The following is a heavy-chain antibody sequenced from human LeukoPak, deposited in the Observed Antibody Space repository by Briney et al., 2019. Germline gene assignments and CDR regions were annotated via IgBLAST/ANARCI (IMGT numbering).Heavy chain of an antibody. Sequence: SVKVSCKASGFTFTSSAMQWVRQARGQRLEWIGWIVVGSGNTNYAQKFQGRVTITADESTSTAYMELSSLRSEDTAVYYCASALDYSNYPGYYYYYMDVWGKGTTVTVSS. V-gene: IGHV1-58*02. CDR2: IVVGSGNT. D-gene: IGHD4-11*01. J-gene: IGHJ6*03. CDR1: GFTFTSSA. CDR3: ASALDYSNYPGYYYYYMDV.